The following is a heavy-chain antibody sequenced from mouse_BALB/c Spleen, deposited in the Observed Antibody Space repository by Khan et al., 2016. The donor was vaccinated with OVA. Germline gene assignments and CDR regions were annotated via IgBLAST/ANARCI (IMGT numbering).Heavy chain of an antibody. V-gene: IGHV2-9*02. CDR2: IWAGGST. D-gene: IGHD2-4*01. Sequence: VQLQESGPGLVAPSQSLSITCTVSGFSLTSYGVHWVRQPPGKGLEWLGVIWAGGSTNYNSALMSRLSISKDNSKSQVFLKMNSLQTDDTAMYYCASYYDYDFAYWGQGTLVTVSA. CDR1: GFSLTSYG. CDR3: ASYYDYDFAY. J-gene: IGHJ3*01.